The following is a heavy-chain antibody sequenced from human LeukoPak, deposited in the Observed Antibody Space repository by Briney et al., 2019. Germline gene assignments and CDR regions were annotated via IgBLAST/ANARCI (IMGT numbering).Heavy chain of an antibody. CDR1: GFTFSRTD. D-gene: IGHD6-13*01. CDR2: IGTAGDT. Sequence: GGSLRLSCAASGFTFSRTDMHWVRQASGKGLEWVSAIGTAGDTYYPGSVEGRFTISREDAKNSLYLQMNSLRAEDTAVYYCVREGYSSNWSNWYFDLWGRGTLVTVSS. J-gene: IGHJ2*01. V-gene: IGHV3-13*01. CDR3: VREGYSSNWSNWYFDL.